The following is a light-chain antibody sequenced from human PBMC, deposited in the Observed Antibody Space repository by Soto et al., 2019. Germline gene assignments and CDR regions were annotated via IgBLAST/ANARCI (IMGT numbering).Light chain of an antibody. V-gene: IGKV1-5*01. Sequence: DIQMTQSPSTLSASVGDRVTITCRASQSISSALAWYQQKPGKAPKLRIYDASSLESGVPSRFSGRGSGTAFTLTISSLQPDDFATYYCQQNNSYPDTLGQGTKLEIK. CDR2: DAS. CDR1: QSISSA. J-gene: IGKJ2*01. CDR3: QQNNSYPDT.